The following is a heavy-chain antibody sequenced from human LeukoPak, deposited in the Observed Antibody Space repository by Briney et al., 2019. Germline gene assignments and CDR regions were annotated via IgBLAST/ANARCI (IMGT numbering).Heavy chain of an antibody. Sequence: SETLSLTCAVYGGSLSGDYGSCIRQPPGKGLEWIGEINHSGSTNYNPSLKSRVTISVDTSKNQFSLKLSSVTAADTAVYYCGCRFSSGWLIVYWGQGTLVTISS. CDR3: GCRFSSGWLIVY. CDR2: INHSGST. CDR1: GGSLSGDY. D-gene: IGHD6-19*01. J-gene: IGHJ4*02. V-gene: IGHV4-34*01.